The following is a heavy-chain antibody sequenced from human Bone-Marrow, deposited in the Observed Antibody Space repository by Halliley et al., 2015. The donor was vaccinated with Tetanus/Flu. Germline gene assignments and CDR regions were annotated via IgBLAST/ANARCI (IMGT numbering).Heavy chain of an antibody. CDR1: GFMFSIYA. J-gene: IGHJ4*02. D-gene: IGHD2-8*01. CDR3: AKISFYNGDRFSGGEFDY. Sequence: SLRLSCAASGFMFSIYAMSWVRQAPGKGLEWVSTINGNGGTTNYADSVKGRFTMSRDNSKDTLYLQMNSLRAEDTAVYYCAKISFYNGDRFSGGEFDYWGLGILVTVSS. V-gene: IGHV3-23*01. CDR2: INGNGGTT.